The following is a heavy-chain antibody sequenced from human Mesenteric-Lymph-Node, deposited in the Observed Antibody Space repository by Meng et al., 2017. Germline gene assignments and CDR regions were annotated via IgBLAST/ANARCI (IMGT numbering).Heavy chain of an antibody. CDR1: GFRFRNYG. D-gene: IGHD6-19*01. J-gene: IGHJ4*02. Sequence: GESLKISCAASGFRFRNYGIHWVRQAPGKGLEWVAVIWYDGSNKYYADSVKGRFTISRDNSKNTLYLQMNSLRAEDTAVYYCARDLSIFSVSGWYNWGQGTLVTVSS. V-gene: IGHV3-33*01. CDR2: IWYDGSNK. CDR3: ARDLSIFSVSGWYN.